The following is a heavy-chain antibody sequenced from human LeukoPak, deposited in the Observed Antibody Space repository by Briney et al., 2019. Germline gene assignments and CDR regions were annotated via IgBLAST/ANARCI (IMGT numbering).Heavy chain of an antibody. CDR3: AKSSSGFFGYYFDY. CDR2: ISWNSGSI. D-gene: IGHD6-19*01. J-gene: IGHJ4*02. CDR1: GFTFDEYA. Sequence: GGSLRLSCAASGFTFDEYAMHWVRQAPGKGLEWVSGISWNSGSIGYADSVKGRFTISRDNAKNSLYLQMNSLRAEDTALYYCAKSSSGFFGYYFDYWGQGTLVTVSS. V-gene: IGHV3-9*01.